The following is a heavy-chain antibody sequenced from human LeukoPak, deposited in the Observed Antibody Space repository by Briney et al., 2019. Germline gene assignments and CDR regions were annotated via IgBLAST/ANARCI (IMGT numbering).Heavy chain of an antibody. D-gene: IGHD5-18*01. CDR2: IWYDGSNK. CDR1: GFTFSSYG. J-gene: IGHJ4*02. CDR3: ARSYTYGYGYFDY. Sequence: GGSLRLSFAASGFTFSSYGMHWVRQAPGKGLEWVAVIWYDGSNKYYADSVKGRFTISRDNSKNTLYLQMNSLRAEDTAVYYCARSYTYGYGYFDYWGQGTLVTVSS. V-gene: IGHV3-33*01.